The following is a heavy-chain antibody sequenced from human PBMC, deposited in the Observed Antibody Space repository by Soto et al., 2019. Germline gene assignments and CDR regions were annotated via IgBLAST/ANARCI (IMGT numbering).Heavy chain of an antibody. CDR3: AQTITDTQTPYYYYYGMDV. D-gene: IGHD3-10*01. CDR1: GYTFTSYD. Sequence: ASVKVSCKASGYTFTSYDINWVRQATGQGLEWMGWMNPNSGNTGYAQKFQGRVTMTRNTSISTAYMELSSLRSEDTAVYYCAQTITDTQTPYYYYYGMDVWGQGTTVTVSS. V-gene: IGHV1-8*01. J-gene: IGHJ6*02. CDR2: MNPNSGNT.